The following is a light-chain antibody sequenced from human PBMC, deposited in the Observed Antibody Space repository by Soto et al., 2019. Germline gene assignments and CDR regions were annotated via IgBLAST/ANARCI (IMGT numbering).Light chain of an antibody. CDR3: SSYTSSSTVV. J-gene: IGLJ2*01. CDR2: DVS. Sequence: QSALTQPASVSGSPGQSITISCTGTNNDVGGYNYVSWSQQHTGKAPKLMIFDVSHRPSGVSNRFSGSKSGNTASLTISGLQAEDEADYYCSSYTSSSTVVFGGGTKLTVL. V-gene: IGLV2-14*01. CDR1: NNDVGGYNY.